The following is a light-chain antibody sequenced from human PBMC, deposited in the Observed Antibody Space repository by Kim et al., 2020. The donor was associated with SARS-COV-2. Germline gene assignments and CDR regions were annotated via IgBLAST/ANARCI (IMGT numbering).Light chain of an antibody. Sequence: ASVGDIVTITCQASQDISSDLVWYQQKPGRAPTRLIYGASRLQSGVPSRFSGSGSGTEFTLTISSLQPEDFATYFCLQHNTYPITFGQGTRLEIK. CDR2: GAS. J-gene: IGKJ5*01. CDR1: QDISSD. CDR3: LQHNTYPIT. V-gene: IGKV1-17*01.